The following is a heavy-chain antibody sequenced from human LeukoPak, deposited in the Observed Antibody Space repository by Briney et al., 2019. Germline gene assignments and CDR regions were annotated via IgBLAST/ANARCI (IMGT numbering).Heavy chain of an antibody. CDR1: GFTFSSYA. CDR3: ARGHYDHLQVGFDP. CDR2: ISYDGSNK. J-gene: IGHJ5*02. Sequence: GGSLRLSCAASGFTFSSYAMHWVRQAPGKGLEWVAVISYDGSNKYYADSVKGRFTISRDNSKNTLYLQMNSLRAEDTAVYYCARGHYDHLQVGFDPWGQGTLVTVSS. D-gene: IGHD3-22*01. V-gene: IGHV3-30-3*01.